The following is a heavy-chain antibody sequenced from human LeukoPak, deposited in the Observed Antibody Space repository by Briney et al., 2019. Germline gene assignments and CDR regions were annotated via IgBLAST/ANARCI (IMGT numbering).Heavy chain of an antibody. CDR2: IYTSGST. CDR3: ARASYSYDISGWVPFDY. CDR1: GNSISSGDNY. Sequence: SETLSLTCTVSGNSISSGDNYWSWIRQPAGKGLEWIGRIYTSGSTNYNPSLKSRVTISGDTSKNQFSLRLSSVTAADTAVYYCARASYSYDISGWVPFDYWGQGTLVTVSS. J-gene: IGHJ4*02. V-gene: IGHV4-61*02. D-gene: IGHD3-22*01.